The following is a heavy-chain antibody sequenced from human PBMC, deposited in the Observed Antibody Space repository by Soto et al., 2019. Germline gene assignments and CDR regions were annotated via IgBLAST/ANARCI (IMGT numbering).Heavy chain of an antibody. CDR3: ARSGYSSGWYNHDAFDI. D-gene: IGHD6-19*01. Sequence: QVQLVQSGAEVKKPGASVKVSCKASGYTFTSYYMHWVRQAPGQGLEWMRIINPSGGSTSYAQKFQGRVTMTRDTSTSTVYMELSSLRSEDTAVYYCARSGYSSGWYNHDAFDIWGQGTMVTVSS. J-gene: IGHJ3*02. V-gene: IGHV1-46*01. CDR1: GYTFTSYY. CDR2: INPSGGST.